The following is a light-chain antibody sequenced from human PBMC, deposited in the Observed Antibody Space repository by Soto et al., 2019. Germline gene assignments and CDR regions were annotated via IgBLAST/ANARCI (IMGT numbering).Light chain of an antibody. Sequence: EIVLTQSPGTLALSPGERATLSCMASQRVRSNYLAWYQQNSSQAPRLLIYGASNRATGIPDRFSGSGSGTDFTLTISRLEPEDFAVYYCQQYGSSGKFGQGTKV. CDR3: QQYGSSGK. V-gene: IGKV3-20*01. J-gene: IGKJ1*01. CDR1: QRVRSNY. CDR2: GAS.